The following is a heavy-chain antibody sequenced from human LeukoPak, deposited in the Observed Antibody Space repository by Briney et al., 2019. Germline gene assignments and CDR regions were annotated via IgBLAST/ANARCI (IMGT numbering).Heavy chain of an antibody. CDR1: GYSITSGYY. CDR3: ARGGHYDFWSGPNWFDP. J-gene: IGHJ5*02. V-gene: IGHV4-38-2*02. D-gene: IGHD3-3*01. Sequence: PSETLSLTCSVSGYSITSGYYWGWIRQPPGKGLEWIGSIYHRGSTYYNPSLKSRVTISVDTSKNQFSLKLSSVTAADTAVYYCARGGHYDFWSGPNWFDPWGQGTLVTVSS. CDR2: IYHRGST.